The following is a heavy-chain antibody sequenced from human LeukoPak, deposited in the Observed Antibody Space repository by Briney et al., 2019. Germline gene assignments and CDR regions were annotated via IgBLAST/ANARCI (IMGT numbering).Heavy chain of an antibody. CDR2: ISSSSSYI. J-gene: IGHJ3*02. V-gene: IGHV3-21*01. CDR3: ARDTSDTAMVTYDAFDI. Sequence: GGSLRLSCAASGFTFNSYSMNWVRQAPGKGLEWVSSISSSSSYIYYADSVKGRFTISRDNAKNSLYLQMNSLRAEDTAVYYCARDTSDTAMVTYDAFDIWGQGTMVTVSS. CDR1: GFTFNSYS. D-gene: IGHD5-18*01.